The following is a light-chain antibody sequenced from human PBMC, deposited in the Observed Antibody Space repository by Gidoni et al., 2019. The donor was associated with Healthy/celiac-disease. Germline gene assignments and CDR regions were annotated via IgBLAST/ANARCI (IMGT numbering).Light chain of an antibody. CDR1: SSDVGGYNY. CDR3: SSYTSSSTLG. Sequence: QSALTQPASVSGAPGQSITISCTGTSSDVGGYNYVSWYQQHPGKAPKLMIYEVSNRPSGVSTRFSGSQSGNTASLTISGLQAEDEADYYCSSYTSSSTLGFGGGTKLTVL. V-gene: IGLV2-14*01. J-gene: IGLJ2*01. CDR2: EVS.